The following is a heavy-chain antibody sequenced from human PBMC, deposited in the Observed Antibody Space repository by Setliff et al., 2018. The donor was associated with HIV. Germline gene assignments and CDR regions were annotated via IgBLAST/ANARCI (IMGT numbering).Heavy chain of an antibody. D-gene: IGHD2-2*03. CDR1: EFTLSGYS. CDR3: AKVDNGHCTSASCRDFDY. V-gene: IGHV3-23*01. CDR2: IDPSGSRI. Sequence: PGGSLRLSCAASEFTLSGYSMSWVRQVPGKGLEWVSAIDPSGSRIFYSDSVKGRFTISRDNSKNTLYLQMNSPTAEDTAVYYCAKVDNGHCTSASCRDFDYWGQGTLVTSPQ. J-gene: IGHJ4*02.